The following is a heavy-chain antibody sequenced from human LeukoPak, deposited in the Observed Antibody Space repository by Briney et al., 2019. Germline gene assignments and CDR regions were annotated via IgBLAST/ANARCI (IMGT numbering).Heavy chain of an antibody. CDR2: VSCGVVT. D-gene: IGHD1-1*01. CDR1: GFTVSDNY. Sequence: GGSLTLSCAASGFTVSDNYLSWVRQPPGKGLEWVCYVSCGVVTNSAHPLKGRFTISRDNSKNKLSLQLTCVTAADTAVYYCVRDRVAGVGYFWGQGATFTVSS. J-gene: IGHJ6*01. V-gene: IGHV3-53*01. CDR3: VRDRVAGVGYF.